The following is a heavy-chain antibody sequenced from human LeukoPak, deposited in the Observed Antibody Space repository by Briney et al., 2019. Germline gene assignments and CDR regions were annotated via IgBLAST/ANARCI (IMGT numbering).Heavy chain of an antibody. CDR1: GFTFSSYW. J-gene: IGHJ4*02. V-gene: IGHV3-7*01. CDR2: IKQDGSEK. CDR3: ARVGWRVATSNYYFDY. Sequence: GGSLRLSCAASGFTFSSYWMSWVRQAPGKGLEGVANIKQDGSEKYYVDSVKGRFTISRDNAKNSLYLQMNSLRAEDTAVYYCARVGWRVATSNYYFDYWGQGTLVAVSS. D-gene: IGHD5-12*01.